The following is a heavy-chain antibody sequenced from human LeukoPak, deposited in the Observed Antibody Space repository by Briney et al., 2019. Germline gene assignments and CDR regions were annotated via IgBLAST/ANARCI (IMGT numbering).Heavy chain of an antibody. CDR1: GFTFSSYS. CDR3: ARGPTVTTLMYYFDY. CDR2: ISSSSSTI. Sequence: TGGSLRLSCAASGFTFSSYSMNWVRQAPGKGLEWVSYISSSSSTIYYADSVKGRFTISRDNAKNSLYLQMNSLRGEDTAVYYCARGPTVTTLMYYFDYWGQGTLVTVSS. D-gene: IGHD4-11*01. J-gene: IGHJ4*02. V-gene: IGHV3-48*01.